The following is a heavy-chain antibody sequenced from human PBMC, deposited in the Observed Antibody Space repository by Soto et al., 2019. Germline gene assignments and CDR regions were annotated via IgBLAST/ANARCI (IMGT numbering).Heavy chain of an antibody. CDR2: IIPIFGTA. D-gene: IGHD1-1*01. Sequence: SVKLSSKASGGGIGSYARRWLRQAPGQGLEWMGGIIPIFGTANYAQKFQGRVTITADESTSTAYMELSSLRSEDMAVYYWARDLHWNHDYWGEGPLVTVSS. J-gene: IGHJ4*02. CDR3: ARDLHWNHDY. V-gene: IGHV1-69*13. CDR1: GGGIGSYA.